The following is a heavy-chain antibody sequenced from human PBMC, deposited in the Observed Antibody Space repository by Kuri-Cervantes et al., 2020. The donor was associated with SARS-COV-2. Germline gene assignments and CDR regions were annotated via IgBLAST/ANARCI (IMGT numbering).Heavy chain of an antibody. CDR2: IKQDGSEK. CDR3: ARVRLYSSSWSENYFDY. V-gene: IGHV3-7*01. D-gene: IGHD6-13*01. Sequence: GGSLRLSCAASGFTFSSYWMSWVRQAPGKGLEWVANIKQDGSEKYYVDSVKGRFAVSRDNAKNTLYLQMNSLRAEDTAVYYCARVRLYSSSWSENYFDYWGQGTLVTVSS. J-gene: IGHJ4*02. CDR1: GFTFSSYW.